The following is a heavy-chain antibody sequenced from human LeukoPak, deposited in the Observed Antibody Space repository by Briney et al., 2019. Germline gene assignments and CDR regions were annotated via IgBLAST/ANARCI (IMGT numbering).Heavy chain of an antibody. V-gene: IGHV3-21*01. D-gene: IGHD3-10*01. Sequence: PGGSLRLSCAASGFTFSSYAMSWVRQAPGKGLEWVSSISSSSSYIYYADSVKGRFTISRDNAKNSLYLQMNSLRAEDTAVYYCARAGMVRENNWFDPWGQGTLVTVSS. CDR2: ISSSSSYI. J-gene: IGHJ5*02. CDR1: GFTFSSYA. CDR3: ARAGMVRENNWFDP.